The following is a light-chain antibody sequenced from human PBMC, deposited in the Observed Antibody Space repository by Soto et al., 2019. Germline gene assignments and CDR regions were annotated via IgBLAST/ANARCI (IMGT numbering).Light chain of an antibody. J-gene: IGLJ1*01. V-gene: IGLV1-40*01. CDR1: SSNIGAGYD. CDR2: ANR. Sequence: QSVLTQPPSVSGAPGQRVTISCTGSSSNIGAGYDVHWYQQLPGTAPKLLIYANRNRPAGVPDRFSASKSDTSASLAITGLQAEDDADYYCQSYDSSPSGYVFGTGTKLTVL. CDR3: QSYDSSPSGYV.